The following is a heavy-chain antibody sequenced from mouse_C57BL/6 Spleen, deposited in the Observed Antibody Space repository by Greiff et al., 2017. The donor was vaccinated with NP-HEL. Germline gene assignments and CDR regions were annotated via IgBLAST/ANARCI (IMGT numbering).Heavy chain of an antibody. CDR3: ARSEDYYGSSYGGFAY. J-gene: IGHJ3*01. V-gene: IGHV1-64*01. CDR2: IHPNSGST. CDR1: GYTFTSYW. D-gene: IGHD1-1*01. Sequence: QVQLQQPGAELVKPGASVKLSCKASGYTFTSYWMHWVKQRPGQGLEWIGMIHPNSGSTNYNEKFKSKATLTVDKSSSTAYMQLSSLTSEDSAVYYCARSEDYYGSSYGGFAYWGQGTLVTVSA.